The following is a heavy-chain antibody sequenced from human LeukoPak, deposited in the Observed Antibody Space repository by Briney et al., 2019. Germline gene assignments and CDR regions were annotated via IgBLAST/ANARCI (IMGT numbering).Heavy chain of an antibody. J-gene: IGHJ3*01. Sequence: SETLSLTCAVYGGSFSGYYWSWIRQPPGKGLEWIGEINHSGSTYYNPSLKSRVAISVDTSKNQSSLQLTSMTAADTAVYYCARLRAMAGHRGGFDFWGRGTMVTVSS. CDR1: GGSFSGYY. V-gene: IGHV4-34*01. CDR2: INHSGST. D-gene: IGHD6-19*01. CDR3: ARLRAMAGHRGGFDF.